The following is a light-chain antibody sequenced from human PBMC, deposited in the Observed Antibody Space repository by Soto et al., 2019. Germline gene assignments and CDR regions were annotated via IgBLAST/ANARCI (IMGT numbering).Light chain of an antibody. CDR1: QSVAKSF. CDR3: LQYATSPLT. V-gene: IGKV3-20*01. Sequence: DTVLTQSPGTLSLSPGERATLSCRASQSVAKSFLAWYQHKPGQGPRLLISGASSRAAGIPDRFSGSESGTDFTLTISTLEPEDFAVYFCLQYATSPLTFGGGTKVEI. J-gene: IGKJ4*01. CDR2: GAS.